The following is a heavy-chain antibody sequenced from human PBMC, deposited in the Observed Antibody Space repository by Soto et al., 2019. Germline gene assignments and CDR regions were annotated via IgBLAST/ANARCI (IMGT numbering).Heavy chain of an antibody. V-gene: IGHV3-21*01. J-gene: IGHJ3*02. CDR3: AKDQDSYDSGRYYDAFDI. D-gene: IGHD3-22*01. Sequence: GGSLRLSCAASGFTFSSYAMSWVRQAPGKGLEWVSVISIISIYIYSADSVKARFTISRDNAKNSLFLKLNSLRAEDTVVFYCAKDQDSYDSGRYYDAFDIWGQGTMVTVSS. CDR1: GFTFSSYA. CDR2: ISIISIYI.